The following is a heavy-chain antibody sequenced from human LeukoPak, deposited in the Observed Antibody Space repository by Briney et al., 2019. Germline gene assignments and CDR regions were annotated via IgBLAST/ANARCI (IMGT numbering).Heavy chain of an antibody. D-gene: IGHD4-17*01. CDR1: GFTFSSYA. Sequence: GGSLRLSCAASGFTFSSYAMSWVRQAPGKGLEWVSAISGSGGSTYYADSVKGRFTISRDNSKNTLYLQMNSLRAEDTAVYYCAKDSDYGDSSEYFQHWGQGTLVTVSS. J-gene: IGHJ1*01. CDR3: AKDSDYGDSSEYFQH. CDR2: ISGSGGST. V-gene: IGHV3-23*01.